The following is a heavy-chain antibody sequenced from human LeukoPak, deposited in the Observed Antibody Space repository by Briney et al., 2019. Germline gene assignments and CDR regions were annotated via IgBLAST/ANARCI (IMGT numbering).Heavy chain of an antibody. Sequence: SQTQSLMCPLSGAFARRGGYPWRWIRQPPGKGLEWIGYIYYSGSTFYSPSLQSRVTISVDRSKNQFSLKLTSVTAADTAVYYGARGADNGFAYWGPGTLVTVSS. CDR1: GAFARRGGYP. D-gene: IGHD2-8*01. J-gene: IGHJ4*02. V-gene: IGHV4-30-2*01. CDR3: ARGADNGFAY. CDR2: IYYSGST.